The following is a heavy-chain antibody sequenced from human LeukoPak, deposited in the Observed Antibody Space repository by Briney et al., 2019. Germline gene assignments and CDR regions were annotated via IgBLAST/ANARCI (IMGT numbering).Heavy chain of an antibody. J-gene: IGHJ4*02. CDR2: IKQDGSEK. CDR3: ASSGYQYYFDY. Sequence: PGGSLRLSCAASGFTFSSYWMSWVRQAPGKGLEWVANIKQDGSEKYYVDSVKGRFTISRDNAKNSLYLQMNSLRAEDTAVYYCASSGYQYYFDYWGQGTLVTVSS. CDR1: GFTFSSYW. V-gene: IGHV3-7*01. D-gene: IGHD3-22*01.